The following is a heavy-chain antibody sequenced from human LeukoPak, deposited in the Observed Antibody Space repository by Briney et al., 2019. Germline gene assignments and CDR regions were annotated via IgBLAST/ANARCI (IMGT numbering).Heavy chain of an antibody. V-gene: IGHV4-39*01. CDR3: ARHRQGGIYSSSWYGFDY. Sequence: PGGSLRLSCAASGFTFSSYTMNWVRQAPGKGLEWIGSIYYSGSTYYNPSLKSRVTISVDTSKNQFSLKLSSVTAADTAVYYCARHRQGGIYSSSWYGFDYWGQGTLVTVSS. D-gene: IGHD6-13*01. CDR1: GFTFSSYT. CDR2: IYYSGST. J-gene: IGHJ4*02.